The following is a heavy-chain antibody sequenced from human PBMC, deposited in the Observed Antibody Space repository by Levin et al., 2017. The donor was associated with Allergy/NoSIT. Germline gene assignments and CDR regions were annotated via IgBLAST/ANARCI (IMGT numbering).Heavy chain of an antibody. J-gene: IGHJ4*02. CDR2: ISAYNGNT. D-gene: IGHD3-9*01. Sequence: GGSLRLSCKASGYTFTSYGISWVRQAPGQGLEWMGWISAYNGNTNYAQKLQGRVTMTTDTSTSTAYMELRSLGSDDTAVYYCARNFAVGEGGDYWGQGTLVTVSS. CDR3: ARNFAVGEGGDY. V-gene: IGHV1-18*01. CDR1: GYTFTSYG.